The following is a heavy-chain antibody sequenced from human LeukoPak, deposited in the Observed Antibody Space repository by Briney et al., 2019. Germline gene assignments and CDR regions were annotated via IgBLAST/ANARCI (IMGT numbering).Heavy chain of an antibody. Sequence: GGSLRPSCAASGFTFDDYAMHWVRQAPGKGLEWVSGISWNSGSIGYADSVKGRFTISRDNAKNSLYLQMNSLRAEDTALYYCAKDFMITFGGVIAQGVFDYWGQGTLVTVSS. CDR1: GFTFDDYA. CDR3: AKDFMITFGGVIAQGVFDY. CDR2: ISWNSGSI. D-gene: IGHD3-16*02. J-gene: IGHJ4*02. V-gene: IGHV3-9*01.